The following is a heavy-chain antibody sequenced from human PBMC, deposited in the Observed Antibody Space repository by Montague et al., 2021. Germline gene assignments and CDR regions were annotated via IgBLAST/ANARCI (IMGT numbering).Heavy chain of an antibody. CDR3: VKDTRDYYPDI. Sequence: SLRLSCAASGFILNNYVMNWVRQAPGKGLEWVSGINGNSINIDYADSVKGRFTISRDNAKNSLYLQMNSLRAEDTAFYYCVKDTRDYYPDIWGQGILVTVSS. D-gene: IGHD3-3*01. J-gene: IGHJ4*02. V-gene: IGHV3-9*01. CDR1: GFILNNYV. CDR2: INGNSINI.